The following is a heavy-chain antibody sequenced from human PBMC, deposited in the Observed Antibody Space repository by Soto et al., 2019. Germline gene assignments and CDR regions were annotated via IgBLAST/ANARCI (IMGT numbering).Heavy chain of an antibody. Sequence: QVQLQQWGAGLLKPSETLSLTCAVYGGSFSGYYWSWIRQPPGKGLAWIGEINHSGSTNYNPSLKSRVTISVDTSKNQFSLKLSSVTAADTAVYYCARGYGTTLGYWGQGTLVTVSS. J-gene: IGHJ4*02. V-gene: IGHV4-34*01. CDR1: GGSFSGYY. CDR2: INHSGST. CDR3: ARGYGTTLGY. D-gene: IGHD1-7*01.